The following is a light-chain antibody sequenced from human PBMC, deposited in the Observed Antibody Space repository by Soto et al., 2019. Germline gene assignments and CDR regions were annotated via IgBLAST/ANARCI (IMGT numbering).Light chain of an antibody. J-gene: IGKJ4*01. CDR3: QQYNRYSLT. CDR2: DAP. Sequence: GDRVTITCRASQSISSWLAWYQQKPGKAPKLLIYDAPSLESGVPSRFSGSGSDTEFTLTINNLQPDDFATYHCQQYNRYSLTFGGGTKVDIK. V-gene: IGKV1-5*01. CDR1: QSISSW.